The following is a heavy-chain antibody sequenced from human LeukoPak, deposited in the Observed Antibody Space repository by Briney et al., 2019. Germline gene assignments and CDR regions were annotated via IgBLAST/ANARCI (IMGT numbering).Heavy chain of an antibody. V-gene: IGHV3-33*01. Sequence: PSGRSLRLSCAACGFTFSSYGMHWVRQAPGKGMEWVAVIWYDGSNKYYADSVKGRFTISRDNSKNTLYLQMNSLRAEDTAVYYCARDDGGSLDYWGQGTLVTVSS. CDR1: GFTFSSYG. J-gene: IGHJ4*02. D-gene: IGHD3-3*01. CDR3: ARDDGGSLDY. CDR2: IWYDGSNK.